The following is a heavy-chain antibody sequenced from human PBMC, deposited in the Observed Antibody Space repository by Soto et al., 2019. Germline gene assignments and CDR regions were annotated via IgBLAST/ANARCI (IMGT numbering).Heavy chain of an antibody. CDR1: GFMFNYYV. D-gene: IGHD3-22*01. CDR2: MSDNG. J-gene: IGHJ3*01. Sequence: EVQLLESAGGFVQPGGSLRLSCKASGFMFNYYVMSWVRQAPGKGLEWVSPMSDNGDSVKGRFTISRDNSKNTLYLQMPRLRAEDTAVYYCAKSLYYYDRNREGAFDAWGHGTEVIVSS. CDR3: AKSLYYYDRNREGAFDA. V-gene: IGHV3-23*01.